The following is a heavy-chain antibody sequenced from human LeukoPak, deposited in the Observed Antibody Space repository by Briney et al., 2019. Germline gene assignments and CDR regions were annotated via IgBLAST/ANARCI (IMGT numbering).Heavy chain of an antibody. V-gene: IGHV4-34*01. J-gene: IGHJ4*02. CDR2: INHSGST. CDR3: ARDMHYYDSRAQNFSDY. D-gene: IGHD3-22*01. Sequence: PSETLSLTCAVYGGSFSGYYGSWIRQPPGKGLEWIGEINHSGSTNYNPSLKSRVTISVDTSKNQFSLKLSSVTAADTAVYYCARDMHYYDSRAQNFSDYWGQGTLVTVSS. CDR1: GGSFSGYY.